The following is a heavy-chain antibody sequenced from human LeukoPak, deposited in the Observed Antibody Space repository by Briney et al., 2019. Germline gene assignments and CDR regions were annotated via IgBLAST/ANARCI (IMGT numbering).Heavy chain of an antibody. Sequence: PSETLSLTCTVSGGSISSGGYYWTWIRQHPGKGLEWIGYIDYSGSTYYNPSLKSRVTISVDTSKNQFSLKLSSVTAADTAVYYCARGDTATYYYFDYWGQGTLVTVSS. J-gene: IGHJ4*02. CDR3: ARGDTATYYYFDY. D-gene: IGHD5-18*01. CDR1: GGSISSGGYY. CDR2: IDYSGST. V-gene: IGHV4-31*03.